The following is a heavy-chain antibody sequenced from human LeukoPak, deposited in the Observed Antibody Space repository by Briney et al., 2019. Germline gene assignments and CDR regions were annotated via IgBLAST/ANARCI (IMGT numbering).Heavy chain of an antibody. Sequence: SETRSLTCTVSGGSISSYYWSWIRQPPGKGLEWIGYIYYSGSTNYNPSLKSRVTMSVDTSKNQFSLKLSSVTAADTAVYYCARGIVPAAIWGAFDIWGQGTMVTVSS. V-gene: IGHV4-59*12. J-gene: IGHJ3*02. CDR3: ARGIVPAAIWGAFDI. CDR1: GGSISSYY. CDR2: IYYSGST. D-gene: IGHD2-2*02.